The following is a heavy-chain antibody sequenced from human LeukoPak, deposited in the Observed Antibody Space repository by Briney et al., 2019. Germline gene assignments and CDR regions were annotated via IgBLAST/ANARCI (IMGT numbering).Heavy chain of an antibody. V-gene: IGHV4-59*01. CDR2: IYYSGST. D-gene: IGHD6-13*01. CDR1: GGSISSYY. J-gene: IGHJ4*02. Sequence: SGTLSLTCTVSGGSISSYYWSWIRQPPGKGLEWIGYIYYSGSTNYNPSLKSRVTISVDTSKNQFSLKLSSVTAADTAVYYCARAGYSSSWYPSIDYWGQGTLVTVSS. CDR3: ARAGYSSSWYPSIDY.